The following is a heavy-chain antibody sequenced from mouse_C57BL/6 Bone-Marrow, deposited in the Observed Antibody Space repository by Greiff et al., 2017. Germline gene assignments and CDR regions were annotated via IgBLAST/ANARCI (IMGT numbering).Heavy chain of an antibody. CDR1: GYTFPSSG. J-gene: IGHJ3*01. CDR2: IYIGNGYT. V-gene: IGHV1-58*01. D-gene: IGHD3-2*02. CDR3: ARGAAQAPFAY. Sequence: EVQLQQSGAELVRPGSSVKMSCPTSGYTFPSSGINWVQQRPGPGLAWIGYIYIGNGYTEYNEKFKGKATLTSDTSSSTAYMQLSSLTSEDSASYFCARGAAQAPFAYWGQGTLVTVSA.